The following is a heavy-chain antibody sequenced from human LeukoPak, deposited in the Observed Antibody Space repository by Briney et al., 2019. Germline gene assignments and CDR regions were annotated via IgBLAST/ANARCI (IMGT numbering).Heavy chain of an antibody. D-gene: IGHD2-8*01. CDR1: GFIFSTYS. Sequence: GGSLRLSCAASGFIFSTYSMNWVRQAPGKGLEWVSYISSSSSTIYYADSVKGRFTISRDNAKNSLYLQMNSLRAEDTAVYYCARDGVKSAYYYYYMDVWGKGTTVTVSS. CDR2: ISSSSSTI. J-gene: IGHJ6*03. V-gene: IGHV3-48*01. CDR3: ARDGVKSAYYYYYMDV.